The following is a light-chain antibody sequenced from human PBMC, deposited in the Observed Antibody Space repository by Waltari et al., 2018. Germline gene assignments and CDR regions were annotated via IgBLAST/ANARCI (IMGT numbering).Light chain of an antibody. CDR1: NSDVGGYKF. CDR3: SSYTSSTTGI. Sequence: QSALTQPDSVSGSPGQSITISCTGTNSDVGGYKFVSWYQHHPGEAPKLIIFDVTNRPSGVSYRFSGSKSGNSASLTISGLQAEDEAYYYCSSYTSSTTGIFGGGTKLTVL. V-gene: IGLV2-14*03. CDR2: DVT. J-gene: IGLJ2*01.